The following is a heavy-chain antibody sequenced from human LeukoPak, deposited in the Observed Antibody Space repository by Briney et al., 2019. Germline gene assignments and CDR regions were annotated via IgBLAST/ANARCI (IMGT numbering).Heavy chain of an antibody. CDR3: ARQRGMAAAAFDI. CDR1: GGSISSSSYY. V-gene: IGHV4-39*01. J-gene: IGHJ3*02. Sequence: SETLSLTCTVSGGSISSSSYYWGWIRQPPGKGLEWIGSMYYSGSTYYNPSLKSRVTISVDTSKNQFSLKLSSVTAADTAVYYCARQRGMAAAAFDIWGQGTMVTVSS. CDR2: MYYSGST. D-gene: IGHD6-13*01.